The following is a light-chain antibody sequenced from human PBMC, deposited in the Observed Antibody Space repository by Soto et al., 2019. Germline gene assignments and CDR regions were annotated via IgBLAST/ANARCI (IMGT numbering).Light chain of an antibody. V-gene: IGKV1D-16*01. CDR3: QQYNSYRT. Sequence: DIHMTQSPSSLSVSVGDRVTITCRASQGINTWLAWYQQKTGKAPKLLIYAASSLQSGVPSRFSGSGSGTEFTLTISSLQPDDFATYYCQQYNSYRTFGQGSKVDIK. CDR2: AAS. CDR1: QGINTW. J-gene: IGKJ1*01.